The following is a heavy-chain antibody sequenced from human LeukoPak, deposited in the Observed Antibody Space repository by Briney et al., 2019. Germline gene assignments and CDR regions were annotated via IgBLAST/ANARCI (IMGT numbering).Heavy chain of an antibody. CDR2: MNQDGSDI. V-gene: IGHV3-7*01. D-gene: IGHD3-9*01. Sequence: PGGSLRLSCAASGINFSDYWMSWVRQAPGKGLEWVANMNQDGSDIEYADSVKGRFTISRDNSKNSLYMQMNSLRAEDTAVYYCARDLDWGRLDYWGQGTPVTVAS. CDR3: ARDLDWGRLDY. CDR1: GINFSDYW. J-gene: IGHJ4*02.